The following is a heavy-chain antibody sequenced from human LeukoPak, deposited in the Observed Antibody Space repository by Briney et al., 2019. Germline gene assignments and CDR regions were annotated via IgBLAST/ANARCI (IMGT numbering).Heavy chain of an antibody. CDR1: GFTFDDYA. CDR3: ARAPITSPFYFDY. Sequence: GRSLRLSCAASGFTFDDYAMFWVRQVPGKGLEWVSGINWSGGSTGYADPLRGRFTISRDNAKNSLYLQMDSLRAEDTALYYCARAPITSPFYFDYWGQGTLVTVSS. J-gene: IGHJ4*02. CDR2: INWSGGST. V-gene: IGHV3-20*04. D-gene: IGHD2-2*01.